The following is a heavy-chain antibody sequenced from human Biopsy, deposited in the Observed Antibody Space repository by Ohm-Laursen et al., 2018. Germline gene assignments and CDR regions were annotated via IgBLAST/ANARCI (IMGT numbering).Heavy chain of an antibody. Sequence: SSVKVSCKAPEGTFSNYGVNWVRQAPGQGLEWMGRIIPILRTTTYAPKFQGRVTFTADKSSSTAYLELSSLTSEDTAMFYCAREAIGYQLPCDDWGQGTLVTVSS. J-gene: IGHJ4*02. D-gene: IGHD2-15*01. V-gene: IGHV1-69*04. CDR3: AREAIGYQLPCDD. CDR2: IIPILRTT. CDR1: EGTFSNYG.